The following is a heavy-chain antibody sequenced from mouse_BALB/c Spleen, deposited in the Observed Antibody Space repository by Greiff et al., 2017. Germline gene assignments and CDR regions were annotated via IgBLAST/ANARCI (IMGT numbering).Heavy chain of an antibody. CDR3: ASDGSNLYYAMDY. Sequence: EVKLMESGPGLVKPSQSLSLTCSVTGYSITSGYYWNWIRQFPGNKLEWMGYISYDGSNNYNPSLKNRISITRDTSKNQFFLKLNSVTTEDTATYYCASDGSNLYYAMDYWGQGTSVTVSS. V-gene: IGHV3-6*02. J-gene: IGHJ4*01. CDR1: GYSITSGYY. CDR2: ISYDGSN. D-gene: IGHD1-1*01.